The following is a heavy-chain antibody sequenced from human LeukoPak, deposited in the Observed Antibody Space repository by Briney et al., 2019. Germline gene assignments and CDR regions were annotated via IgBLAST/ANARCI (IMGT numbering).Heavy chain of an antibody. CDR2: ISVYSGNT. J-gene: IGHJ5*02. Sequence: ASVEVSCKASGYTFASYGVSWVRQAPGQGPEWMAWISVYSGNTKYAQKFQDRVTLTADTSTSTVYMELRSLRSDDTAVYYCARDGWSLGPWGQGTLVTVSS. CDR1: GYTFASYG. V-gene: IGHV1-18*01. D-gene: IGHD2-8*01. CDR3: ARDGWSLGP.